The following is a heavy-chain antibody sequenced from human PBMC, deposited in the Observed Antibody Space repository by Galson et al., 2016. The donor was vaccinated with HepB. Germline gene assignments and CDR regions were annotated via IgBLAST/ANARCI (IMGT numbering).Heavy chain of an antibody. V-gene: IGHV3-48*02. CDR1: GFTFRTFS. Sequence: SLRLSCAASGFTFRTFSMDWVRQAPGKGLEWVSYISGDGDTIYYADSVKGRFTISRDNAKSSLNLQMNALRDEDTAVYYCARGLYSNSFDLWGQGTPVTVS. CDR3: ARGLYSNSFDL. J-gene: IGHJ5*02. CDR2: ISGDGDTI. D-gene: IGHD4-11*01.